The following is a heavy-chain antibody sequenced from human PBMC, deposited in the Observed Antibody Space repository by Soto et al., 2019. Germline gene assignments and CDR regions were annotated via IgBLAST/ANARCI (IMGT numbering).Heavy chain of an antibody. CDR2: IQSGGVT. CDR3: VRVLYDSGVVDF. J-gene: IGHJ4*02. V-gene: IGHV3-53*01. D-gene: IGHD5-12*01. Sequence: QLVESGGGLFQAGGSTRLSCLVSGFTVDNFDMAWVRQAPGKGPEWASIIQSGGVTYYPDSAQGRFTISRDNSKNAVYLQMNSLRVEDTGVYSCVRVLYDSGVVDFWGQGSLITVS. CDR1: GFTVDNFD.